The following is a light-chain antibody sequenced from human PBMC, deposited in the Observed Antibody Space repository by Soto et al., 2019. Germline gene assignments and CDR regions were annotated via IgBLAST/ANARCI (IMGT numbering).Light chain of an antibody. V-gene: IGKV3-15*01. J-gene: IGKJ1*01. CDR2: GAS. CDR3: QEYSNWWT. CDR1: QSVGTN. Sequence: ETVMTQSPAILSVSPEERATLSCRASQSVGTNVAWYQHKPGQAPRLLIYGASTRATGVPARFSGSAPGAEFTLTISSLQSEDSAVYYCQEYSNWWTFGQGTKIEIK.